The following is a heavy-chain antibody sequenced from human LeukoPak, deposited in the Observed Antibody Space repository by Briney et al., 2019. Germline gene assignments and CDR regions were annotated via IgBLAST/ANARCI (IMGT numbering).Heavy chain of an antibody. D-gene: IGHD1-26*01. V-gene: IGHV3-64*01. CDR3: ARDSTRELRSFGY. J-gene: IGHJ4*02. CDR2: ISSNGGST. CDR1: GFTFSSYA. Sequence: GGSLRLSCAASGFTFSSYAMPWVRQAPGKGLEYVSAISSNGGSTYYANSVKGRFTISRDNSKNTLYLQMGSLRAEDMAVYYCARDSTRELRSFGYWGQGTLVTVSS.